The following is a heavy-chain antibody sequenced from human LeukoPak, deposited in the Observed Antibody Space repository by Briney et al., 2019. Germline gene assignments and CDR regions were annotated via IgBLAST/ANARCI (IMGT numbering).Heavy chain of an antibody. D-gene: IGHD2-15*01. CDR1: GFTFSSYA. CDR2: ISGSGGST. Sequence: PGVSLRLSCAASGFTFSSYAMSWVRQAPGKGLEWVSAISGSGGSTYYADSVKGRFTISRDNSKNTLYLQMNSLRAEDTAVYYCAPTPVSSSFYFDYWGQGTLVTVSS. J-gene: IGHJ4*02. V-gene: IGHV3-23*01. CDR3: APTPVSSSFYFDY.